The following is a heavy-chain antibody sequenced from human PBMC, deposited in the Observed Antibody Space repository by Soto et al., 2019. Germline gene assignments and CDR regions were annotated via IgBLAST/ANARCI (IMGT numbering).Heavy chain of an antibody. CDR2: INAGNGNT. CDR3: AGARYCSGGSCFDFDY. Sequence: ASVKVSCKASGYTFTSYAMHWVRQAPGQRLEWMGWINAGNGNTKYSQKFQGRVTITRDTSASTAYMELSSLRSEDTAVYYCAGARYCSGGSCFDFDYWGQGTLVTVSS. D-gene: IGHD2-15*01. V-gene: IGHV1-3*01. CDR1: GYTFTSYA. J-gene: IGHJ4*02.